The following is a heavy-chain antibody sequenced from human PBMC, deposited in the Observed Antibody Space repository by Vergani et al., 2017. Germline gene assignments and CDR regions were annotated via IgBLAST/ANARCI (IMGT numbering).Heavy chain of an antibody. D-gene: IGHD2-2*02. CDR2: ISYDGSNK. J-gene: IGHJ6*03. CDR1: GFTFSSYA. V-gene: IGHV3-30-3*01. Sequence: QVQLVESGGGVVQPGRSLRLSCAASGFTFSSYAMHWVRQAPGKGLEWVAVISYDGSNKYYADSVKGRFTISRDNSENTLYLQMNSLRAEDTAVYYCARDPQYCSSTSCYNNYYYYMDVWGKGTTVTVSS. CDR3: ARDPQYCSSTSCYNNYYYYMDV.